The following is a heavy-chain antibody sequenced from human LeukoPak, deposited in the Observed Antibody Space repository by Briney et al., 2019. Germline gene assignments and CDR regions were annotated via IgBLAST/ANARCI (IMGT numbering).Heavy chain of an antibody. D-gene: IGHD3-10*01. Sequence: PSETLSLTCTVSGGSIGDYYWSWIREPPGKGLEWIGYLYYSRNTNYSPSLKSRVTISVDTSKNQFSLKLSSVTAADTAVYYCARALGITMVRGVNRWFDPWGQGTLVTVSS. CDR1: GGSIGDYY. V-gene: IGHV4-59*13. CDR3: ARALGITMVRGVNRWFDP. CDR2: LYYSRNT. J-gene: IGHJ5*02.